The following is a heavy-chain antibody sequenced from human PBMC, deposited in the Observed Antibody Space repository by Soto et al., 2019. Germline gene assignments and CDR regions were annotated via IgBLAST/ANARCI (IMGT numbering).Heavy chain of an antibody. Sequence: PGGSLRLSCAASGFTFSSYAIHWVRQAPGKGLEWVAVISYDGSNKYYADSVKGRFTISRDNSKNMLYLQMNGLRAEDTAVYYCATIAVPPAFDIWGQGTMVTVSS. D-gene: IGHD6-19*01. J-gene: IGHJ3*02. V-gene: IGHV3-30-3*01. CDR1: GFTFSSYA. CDR2: ISYDGSNK. CDR3: ATIAVPPAFDI.